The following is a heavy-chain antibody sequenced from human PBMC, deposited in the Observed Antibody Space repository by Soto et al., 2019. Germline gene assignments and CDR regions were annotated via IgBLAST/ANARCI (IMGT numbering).Heavy chain of an antibody. J-gene: IGHJ1*01. D-gene: IGHD2-8*01. CDR3: AKDGMYFLQQ. V-gene: IGHV3-43*01. Sequence: EVQLVESGGVVVQPGGSLRLSCAASGFTFDDYTMHWVRQAPGNGLEWVSLISWDGSSTYYADSVKGRFTISRDNSKNSLYLQMNSLRTEDTALYYYAKDGMYFLQQWGQGTLVIVSS. CDR1: GFTFDDYT. CDR2: ISWDGSST.